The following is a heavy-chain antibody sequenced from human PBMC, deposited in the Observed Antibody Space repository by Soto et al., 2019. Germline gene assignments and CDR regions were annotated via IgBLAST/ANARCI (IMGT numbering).Heavy chain of an antibody. D-gene: IGHD3-3*01. Sequence: PSQTLSLTCAISGDSVSSNSAAWNWIRQSPSRGLEWLGRAYYRSKWYNDYAVSVKSRITINPDTSKNQFSLQLNSVTPEDTAVYYCARDPHQGTWSGSYYYYYGMDVWGQGTTVTV. J-gene: IGHJ6*02. V-gene: IGHV6-1*01. CDR2: AYYRSKWYN. CDR1: GDSVSSNSAA. CDR3: ARDPHQGTWSGSYYYYYGMDV.